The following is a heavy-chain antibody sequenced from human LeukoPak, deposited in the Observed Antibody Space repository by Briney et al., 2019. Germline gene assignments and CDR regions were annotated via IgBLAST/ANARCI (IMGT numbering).Heavy chain of an antibody. CDR1: GFTFTGYW. D-gene: IGHD5-12*01. Sequence: GRSLRLSCAASGFTFTGYWMSWVRQAPGKGREWVANIKQDGSERYYVDSVKGRFTISRDNAKNSLYLQMNSLRAEDTAVYYCATRGYSGYIDYWGQGTLVTVSS. V-gene: IGHV3-7*01. CDR3: ATRGYSGYIDY. CDR2: IKQDGSER. J-gene: IGHJ4*02.